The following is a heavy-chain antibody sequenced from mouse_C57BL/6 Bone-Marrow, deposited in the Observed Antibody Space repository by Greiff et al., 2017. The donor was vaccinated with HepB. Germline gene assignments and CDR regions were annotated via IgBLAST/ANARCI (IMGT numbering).Heavy chain of an antibody. V-gene: IGHV7-3*01. D-gene: IGHD3-1*01. J-gene: IGHJ4*01. CDR2: IRNKANGYTT. Sequence: EVKLMESGGGLVQPGGSLSLSCAASGFTFTDYYMSWVRQPPGKALEWLGFIRNKANGYTTEYSASVQGQFTISRDNSQSILYLQMNALRAEDSATYYCARYTSGRGAMDYWGQGTSVTVSS. CDR3: ARYTSGRGAMDY. CDR1: GFTFTDYY.